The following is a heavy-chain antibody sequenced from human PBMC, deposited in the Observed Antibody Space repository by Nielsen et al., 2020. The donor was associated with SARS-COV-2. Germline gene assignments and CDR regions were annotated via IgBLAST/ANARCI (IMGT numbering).Heavy chain of an antibody. D-gene: IGHD3-10*01. CDR2: ISGSGGST. Sequence: GGSLRLSCAASGFTFSSYAMSWVRQAPGKGLEWVSAISGSGGSTYYADSVKGRFTISRDNSKNTLYLQMNSLRAEDTAVYYCAKDLHVLLWFGELLYEVEGGMDVWGQGTTVTVSS. J-gene: IGHJ6*02. CDR1: GFTFSSYA. CDR3: AKDLHVLLWFGELLYEVEGGMDV. V-gene: IGHV3-23*01.